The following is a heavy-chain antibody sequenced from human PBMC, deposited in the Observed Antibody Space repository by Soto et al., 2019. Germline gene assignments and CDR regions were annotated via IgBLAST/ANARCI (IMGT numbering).Heavy chain of an antibody. D-gene: IGHD2-15*01. Sequence: PGGSLRLSCAASGFTFSSYAMHWVRQAPGKGLEWVAVISYDGSNKYYADSVKGRFTISRDNSKNTLYLQMNSLRAEDTAVYYCARDGGYCSGGSCYNPQYYFDYWGQGTLVTVSS. CDR3: ARDGGYCSGGSCYNPQYYFDY. J-gene: IGHJ4*02. CDR1: GFTFSSYA. CDR2: ISYDGSNK. V-gene: IGHV3-30-3*01.